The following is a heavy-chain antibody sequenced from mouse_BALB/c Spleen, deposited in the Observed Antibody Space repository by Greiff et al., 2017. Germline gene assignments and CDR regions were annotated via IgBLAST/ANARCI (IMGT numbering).Heavy chain of an antibody. CDR2: IDPSDSYT. CDR1: GYTFTSYW. Sequence: QVQLQQPGAELVKPGASVKLSCKASGYTFTSYWMHWVKQRPGQGLEWIGEIDPSDSYTNYNQKFKGKATLTVDKSSSTAYMQLSSLTSEDSAVYYCARGRYDVDLYAMDYGGQGTSVTVSS. V-gene: IGHV1-69*02. J-gene: IGHJ4*01. D-gene: IGHD2-14*01. CDR3: ARGRYDVDLYAMDY.